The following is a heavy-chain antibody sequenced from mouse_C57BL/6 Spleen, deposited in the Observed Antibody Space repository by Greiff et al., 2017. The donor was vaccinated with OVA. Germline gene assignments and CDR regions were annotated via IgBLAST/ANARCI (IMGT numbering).Heavy chain of an antibody. CDR1: GYAFTNYL. D-gene: IGHD1-1*01. Sequence: VQLQQSGAELVRPGTSVKVSCKASGYAFTNYLIEWVKQRPGQGLEWIGVINPGSGGTNYNEKFKGKATLTADKSSSTAYMQLSSLTSEDSAVYFCARDHSSSWFAYWGQGTLVTVSA. V-gene: IGHV1-54*01. CDR2: INPGSGGT. CDR3: ARDHSSSWFAY. J-gene: IGHJ3*01.